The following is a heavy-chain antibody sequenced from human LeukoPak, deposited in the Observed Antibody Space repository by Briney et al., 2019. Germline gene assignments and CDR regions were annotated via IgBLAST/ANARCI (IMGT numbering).Heavy chain of an antibody. J-gene: IGHJ3*01. V-gene: IGHV4-38-2*02. CDR2: IYHSGST. CDR3: AGVRSYTNYDALNV. D-gene: IGHD3-10*01. Sequence: SETLSLTCTVSGYSISSGYYWGWIRQPPGQGLEWIGSIYHSGSTYYNPSLQSRVSISVDTSKNHFSLKLSSVTAADTAVYYCAGVRSYTNYDALNVWGQGTMVTVSS. CDR1: GYSISSGYY.